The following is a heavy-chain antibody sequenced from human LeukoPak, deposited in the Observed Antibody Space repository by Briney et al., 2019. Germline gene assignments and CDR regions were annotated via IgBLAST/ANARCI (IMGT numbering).Heavy chain of an antibody. Sequence: GGSPRLSCAASGFTFSSSWMSWVRQAPGKGLEWVANIKEDGSDIHYADSVEGRFTISRDNAKNSLHLQMNSLRVEDTAVYYCARGPRNSPYNLFDPWGQGTQVTVSS. D-gene: IGHD4-23*01. CDR1: GFTFSSSW. CDR2: IKEDGSDI. J-gene: IGHJ5*02. CDR3: ARGPRNSPYNLFDP. V-gene: IGHV3-7*01.